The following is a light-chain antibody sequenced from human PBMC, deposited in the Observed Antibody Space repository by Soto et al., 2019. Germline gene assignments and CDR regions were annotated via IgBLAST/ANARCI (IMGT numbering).Light chain of an antibody. V-gene: IGLV2-23*02. J-gene: IGLJ2*01. CDR2: EVN. CDR3: CSYAGGNTLI. Sequence: QSVLTQPASVSGSPGQSITISCTGTNGDVGSYDLVSWYQQYPGKAPKLIIYEVNKRPSGVSNRFSGAKSGNTASLTISGLQTDDEADYDCCSYAGGNTLIFGGGTKVTVL. CDR1: NGDVGSYDL.